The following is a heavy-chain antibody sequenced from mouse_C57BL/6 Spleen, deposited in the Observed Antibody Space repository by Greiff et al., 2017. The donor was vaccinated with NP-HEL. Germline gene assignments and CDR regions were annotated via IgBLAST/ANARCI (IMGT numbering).Heavy chain of an antibody. CDR3: ARKDGSSPLYAMDY. J-gene: IGHJ4*01. V-gene: IGHV2-2*01. Sequence: VKLQESGPGLVQPSQSLSITCTVSGFSLTSYGVHWVRQSPGKGLEWLGVIWSGGSTDYNAAFISRLSISKDNSKSQVFFKMNSLQADDTAIYYCARKDGSSPLYAMDYWGQGTSVTVSS. D-gene: IGHD1-1*01. CDR1: GFSLTSYG. CDR2: IWSGGST.